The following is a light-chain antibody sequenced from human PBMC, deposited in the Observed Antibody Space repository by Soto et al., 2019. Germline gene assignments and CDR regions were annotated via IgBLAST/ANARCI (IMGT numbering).Light chain of an antibody. J-gene: IGKJ1*01. CDR3: QQYDRYPWT. CDR2: KAS. V-gene: IGKV1-5*03. CDR1: QSVNNW. Sequence: IQLTQSPSTLSASVGDRVTITCRASQSVNNWLAWYQQKPGKIPKLLIYKASSLETGVPSRFSGSGSVTEFTLTINSLQPDDFATYFCQQYDRYPWTCGQGTKVEIK.